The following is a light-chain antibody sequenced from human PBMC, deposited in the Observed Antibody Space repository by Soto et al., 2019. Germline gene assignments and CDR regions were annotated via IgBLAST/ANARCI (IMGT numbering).Light chain of an antibody. CDR2: AAP. CDR1: QSVTSNY. Sequence: EVVLTQSPGTVSLSPGGRATLSCRASQSVTSNYLAWYQQKPGQAPRLLIYAAPSRATGIPDRFSGSGSGTDFTLSISRLEPEDFAVYYCHQYGSSITWTFGQGTKVEIK. CDR3: HQYGSSITWT. J-gene: IGKJ1*01. V-gene: IGKV3-20*01.